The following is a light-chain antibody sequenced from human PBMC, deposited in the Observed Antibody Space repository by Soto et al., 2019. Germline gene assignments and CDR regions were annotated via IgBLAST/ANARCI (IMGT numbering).Light chain of an antibody. CDR2: DVT. CDR3: CSYAGTYTWV. CDR1: TNNVGAYSY. Sequence: QPVLTQPRSVSGSPGQSVTISCTGTTNNVGAYSYISWYQQHPGKVPKLIIYDVTKRPSGVPDRFSGSKSGNTASLTISGLQFEDEADYYCCSYAGTYTWVFGGGTKLTVL. J-gene: IGLJ3*02. V-gene: IGLV2-11*01.